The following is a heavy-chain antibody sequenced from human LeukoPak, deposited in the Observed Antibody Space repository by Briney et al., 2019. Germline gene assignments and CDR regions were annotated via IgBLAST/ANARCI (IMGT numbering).Heavy chain of an antibody. V-gene: IGHV3-74*01. CDR3: ARDLWTTKCGGDCYSHDAFDI. CDR2: ISNDGSST. CDR1: GFTFSNYW. J-gene: IGHJ3*02. Sequence: GGSLRLSCAASGFTFSNYWMHWVRQAPGEGLVWVSRISNDGSSTTYADSVKGRFTISRDNSKNTLYLQMGSLRAEDMAVYYCARDLWTTKCGGDCYSHDAFDIWGQGTMVTVSS. D-gene: IGHD2-21*02.